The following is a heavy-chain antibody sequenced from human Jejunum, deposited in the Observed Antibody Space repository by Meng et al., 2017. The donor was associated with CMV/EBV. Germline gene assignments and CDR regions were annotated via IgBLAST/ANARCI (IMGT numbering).Heavy chain of an antibody. V-gene: IGHV3-11*05. Sequence: VQLVGCGRVMFEPAEALSFPFAGFGFSFSDYYINWNRQGTGKGREWIVNLGGSSNFTNYADSVKGRFTISRDNAKNSVYLQMNSLRAEDTAVYYCARGNYPWYFDYWGQGTLVTVSS. CDR1: GFSFSDYY. D-gene: IGHD3-10*01. CDR3: ARGNYPWYFDY. CDR2: LGGSSNFT. J-gene: IGHJ4*02.